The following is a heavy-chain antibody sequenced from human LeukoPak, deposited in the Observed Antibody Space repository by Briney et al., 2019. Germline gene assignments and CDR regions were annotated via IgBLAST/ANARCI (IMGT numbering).Heavy chain of an antibody. CDR3: ARRKGYCSSTSCLSTVYFDY. D-gene: IGHD2-2*01. V-gene: IGHV4-34*01. Sequence: SETLSLTCAVYGGSFSGYYWSWIRQPPGKGLEWSGEINHSGSTNYNPSLKSRVTISVDTSKNQFSLKLSSVTAADTAVYYCARRKGYCSSTSCLSTVYFDYWGQGTLVTVSS. J-gene: IGHJ4*02. CDR2: INHSGST. CDR1: GGSFSGYY.